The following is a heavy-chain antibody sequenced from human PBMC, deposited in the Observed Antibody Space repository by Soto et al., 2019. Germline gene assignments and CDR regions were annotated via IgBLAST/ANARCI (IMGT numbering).Heavy chain of an antibody. CDR2: IIPIFGTA. J-gene: IGHJ4*02. CDR1: GGTFSSYA. CDR3: ARVEFGAALGAFDY. V-gene: IGHV1-69*13. Sequence: SVKVSCKASGGTFSSYAISWVRQAPGQGLEWMGGIIPIFGTANYAQKFQGRVTITADESTSTAYMELSSLRSEDTAVYYCARVEFGAALGAFDYWGQGTLVTVSS. D-gene: IGHD6-6*01.